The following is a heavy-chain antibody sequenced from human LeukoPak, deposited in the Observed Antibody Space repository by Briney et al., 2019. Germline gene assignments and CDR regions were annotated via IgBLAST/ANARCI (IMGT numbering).Heavy chain of an antibody. CDR2: INYSGST. Sequence: SETLSLTCTVSGASISGYYYWTWIRQPPGKGLEWIGYINYSGSTYYNPSLKSRIIISIDTSKNQFSPKLTSMTAADTAVYYCARQFYYDSESYYADCWGQGTLVTVSS. V-gene: IGHV4-30-4*01. J-gene: IGHJ4*02. CDR3: ARQFYYDSESYYADC. CDR1: GASISGYYY. D-gene: IGHD3-22*01.